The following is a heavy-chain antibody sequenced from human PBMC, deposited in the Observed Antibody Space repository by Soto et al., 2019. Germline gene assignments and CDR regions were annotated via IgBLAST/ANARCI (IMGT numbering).Heavy chain of an antibody. J-gene: IGHJ4*02. CDR2: ISASGGGT. CDR3: ANRNSYATSGHYPYFFDY. CDR1: AFTFSNYA. Sequence: EVQLLESGGGLVQPGGSLRLSCAASAFTFSNYAMSWVRQAPGKGLEWVSSISASGGGTYYADSVKGPFTISRDNSKNTLYLQINYLRAEDTAIYYCANRNSYATSGHYPYFFDYLGQGTLVTLSS. V-gene: IGHV3-23*01. D-gene: IGHD3-22*01.